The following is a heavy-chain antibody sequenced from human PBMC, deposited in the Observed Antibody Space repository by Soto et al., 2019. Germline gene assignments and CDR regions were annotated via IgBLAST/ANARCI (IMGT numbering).Heavy chain of an antibody. V-gene: IGHV1-18*01. Sequence: GASVKVSCKASGYTFTSYGISWVRQAPGQGLEWMGWISAYNGNKNYAQKLQGRVNMTTDTSTSTAYMELRSLRSDDTAVYYCARDRPYDYSNYFDYWGQGTLVTVSS. J-gene: IGHJ4*02. CDR1: GYTFTSYG. D-gene: IGHD4-4*01. CDR3: ARDRPYDYSNYFDY. CDR2: ISAYNGNK.